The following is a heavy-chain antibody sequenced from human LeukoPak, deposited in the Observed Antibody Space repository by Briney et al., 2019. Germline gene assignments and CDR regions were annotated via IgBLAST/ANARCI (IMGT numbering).Heavy chain of an antibody. CDR2: IYYSGST. V-gene: IGHV4-39*02. D-gene: IGHD3-22*01. CDR3: ARRRYYDSTGYLD. Sequence: SETLSLTCTISSGSISSSSYYWGWIRQPPGKGLEWIADIYYSGSTYYNPSLKSRVSISIDTSNNHFSLRLSSVTAADTALYYCARRRYYDSTGYLDWGQGALVTVSS. CDR1: SGSISSSSYY. J-gene: IGHJ1*01.